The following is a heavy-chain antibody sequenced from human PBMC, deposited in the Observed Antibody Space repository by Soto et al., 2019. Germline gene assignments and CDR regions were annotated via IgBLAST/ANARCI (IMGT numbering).Heavy chain of an antibody. CDR1: GFTFSSYA. Sequence: GGSLRLSCAASGFTFSSYAMSWVRQAPGKGLEWVSAISGSGGSTYYAYSVKGRFTISRDNSKNTLYLQMNSLRAEVTAVYSCAKDWALTGRYDAFDIWGQGTMVTVSS. J-gene: IGHJ3*02. D-gene: IGHD7-27*01. V-gene: IGHV3-23*01. CDR3: AKDWALTGRYDAFDI. CDR2: ISGSGGST.